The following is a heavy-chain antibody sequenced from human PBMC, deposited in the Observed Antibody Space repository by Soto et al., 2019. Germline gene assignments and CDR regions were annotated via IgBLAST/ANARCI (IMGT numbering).Heavy chain of an antibody. CDR1: GGSFSGYY. CDR2: INHSGST. J-gene: IGHJ5*02. V-gene: IGHV4-34*01. Sequence: SETLSLTCAVYGGSFSGYYWSWIRQPPGKGLEWIGEINHSGSTNYNPSLKSRVTISVDTSKNQFSLKLSSVTAADTAVYYCARDRRTRFLDHVSWFDPWGQGTLVTVSS. D-gene: IGHD3-3*01. CDR3: ARDRRTRFLDHVSWFDP.